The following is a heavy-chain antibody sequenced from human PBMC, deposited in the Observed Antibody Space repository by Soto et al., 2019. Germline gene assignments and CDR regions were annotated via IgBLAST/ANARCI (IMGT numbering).Heavy chain of an antibody. CDR1: GFTLSRYT. V-gene: IGHV3-43*01. Sequence: GGSLRLSCAASGFTLSRYTMRWVRQAPGKGLEWVALNSWDGGTSAYADSVKGRFTVSRDNKKSFLYLQMDSLGPDDTALYYCARDELDYWGQGSLVTVSS. J-gene: IGHJ4*02. CDR3: ARDELDY. CDR2: NSWDGGTS.